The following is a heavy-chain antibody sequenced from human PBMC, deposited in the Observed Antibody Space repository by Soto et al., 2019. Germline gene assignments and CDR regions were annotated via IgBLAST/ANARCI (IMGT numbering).Heavy chain of an antibody. CDR1: GFTFSSYA. J-gene: IGHJ4*02. D-gene: IGHD1-1*01. V-gene: IGHV3-23*01. Sequence: GGSLRLSCAASGFTFSSYAMSWVRQAPGKGLEWVSAISGSGGSTYYADSVKGRFTISRDNSKNTLYLQMNSLRAEDTAVYYCATDQGNWNKLFDYWGQGTLVTVSS. CDR2: ISGSGGST. CDR3: ATDQGNWNKLFDY.